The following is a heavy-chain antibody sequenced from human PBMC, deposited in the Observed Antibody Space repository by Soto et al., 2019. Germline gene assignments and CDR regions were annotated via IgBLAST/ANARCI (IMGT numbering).Heavy chain of an antibody. V-gene: IGHV1-3*01. CDR3: ARGPGGPDGPGDY. CDR2: INAGNGNT. CDR1: GYTFTSYA. Sequence: QVQLVQSGAEVKKPGASVKVSCKASGYTFTSYAMHWVRQAPGQRLEWMGWINAGNGNTKYSQKFQGRVTLTWDSXASTAYMELSSLRSEDTAVYYCARGPGGPDGPGDYWGQGTLVTVSS. D-gene: IGHD2-15*01. J-gene: IGHJ4*02.